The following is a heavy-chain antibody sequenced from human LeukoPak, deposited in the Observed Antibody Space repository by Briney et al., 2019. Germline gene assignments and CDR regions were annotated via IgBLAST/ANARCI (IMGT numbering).Heavy chain of an antibody. CDR2: VYYSGST. CDR1: GGSISSDSFY. Sequence: SETLSLTCTVTVSGGSISSDSFYWGWIRQPPGKGLEWIGSVYYSGSTYYNPSLKSRVTISVDTSKNQFSLKLSSVTAADTAVYYCARHSSSGWYGTPLGLYYWGQGTLVTVSS. V-gene: IGHV4-39*01. CDR3: ARHSSSGWYGTPLGLYY. D-gene: IGHD6-19*01. J-gene: IGHJ4*02.